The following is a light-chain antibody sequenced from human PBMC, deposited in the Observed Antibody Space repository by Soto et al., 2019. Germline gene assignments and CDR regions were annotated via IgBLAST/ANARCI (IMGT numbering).Light chain of an antibody. CDR3: QSYDNSLNHVV. CDR1: SSNIGSFYD. V-gene: IGLV1-40*01. J-gene: IGLJ2*01. CDR2: GDN. Sequence: QSVLTQPPSVSGAPGQRVTIPCTGSSSNIGSFYDVHWYQQLPGTVPKLLIYGDNNRPSGVPDRFSGSKSGTAASLAITGLPAEDEADYDCQSYDNSLNHVVFGGGTKLTVL.